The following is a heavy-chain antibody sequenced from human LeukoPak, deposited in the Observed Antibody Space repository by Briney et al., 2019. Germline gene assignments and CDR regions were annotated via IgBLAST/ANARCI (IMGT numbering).Heavy chain of an antibody. D-gene: IGHD3-10*01. Sequence: PSETLSLTCAVYGGSFSGYYWSWIRQPPGKGLEWIGEINHSGSTNYNPSLKSRVTISVDTSKNQFSLKLSSVTAADTAVYYCARSGGSGSHFDYWGQGTLVTVSS. CDR1: GGSFSGYY. V-gene: IGHV4-34*01. J-gene: IGHJ4*02. CDR3: ARSGGSGSHFDY. CDR2: INHSGST.